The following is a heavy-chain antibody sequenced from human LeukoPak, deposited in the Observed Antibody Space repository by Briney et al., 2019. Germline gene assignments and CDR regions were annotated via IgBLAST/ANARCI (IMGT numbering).Heavy chain of an antibody. CDR2: ISSSGSTI. Sequence: GGSLRLSCAASGFTFSDYYMSWIRQAPGKGLEWVSYISSSGSTIYYADSVKGRFTISRDNAKNSLYLQMNSLRAEDTAVYYCARDGADYYDSSGYYKEIYWGQGTLVTVSS. D-gene: IGHD3-22*01. V-gene: IGHV3-11*04. J-gene: IGHJ4*02. CDR1: GFTFSDYY. CDR3: ARDGADYYDSSGYYKEIY.